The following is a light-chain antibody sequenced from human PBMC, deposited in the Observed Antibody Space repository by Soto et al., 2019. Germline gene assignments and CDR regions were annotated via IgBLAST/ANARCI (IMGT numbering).Light chain of an antibody. Sequence: QSALTQPASVSGSPGQSITISCIGTNSDFGTHKFFSWYQHHPGKAPKLMIYEGSKRPSGVSRRFSGSKSGNTASLTISGLQADDEADYYCCSYGGTNILFGSGTKLTVL. CDR3: CSYGGTNIL. CDR2: EGS. J-gene: IGLJ1*01. V-gene: IGLV2-23*01. CDR1: NSDFGTHKF.